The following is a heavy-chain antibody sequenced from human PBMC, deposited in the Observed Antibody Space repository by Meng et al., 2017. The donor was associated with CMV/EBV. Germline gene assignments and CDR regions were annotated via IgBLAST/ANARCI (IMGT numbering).Heavy chain of an antibody. V-gene: IGHV3-21*01. CDR1: GFTFTSYS. J-gene: IGHJ5*02. Sequence: ESLKISCAASGFTFTSYSMNWVRQAPGKGLEWVSSISSSSSYIYYAVAVKGRFTISRNNDKNSLFLQMNSRRPEDTAVYYCSRECGQDWFDPWGQGTLVTVSS. CDR3: SRECGQDWFDP. CDR2: ISSSSSYI.